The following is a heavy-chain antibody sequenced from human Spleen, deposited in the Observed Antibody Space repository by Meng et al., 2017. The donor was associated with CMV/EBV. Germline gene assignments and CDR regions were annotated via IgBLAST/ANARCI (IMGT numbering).Heavy chain of an antibody. Sequence: GESLKISCAASGFTFSSYTMTWVRQAPGKGLEWVSGVSGSGASTYYADSVKGRFSISRDNSKNTVYLQINSLSAEDTAVYYCAKDYCGGDCYEGYFDLWGRGTLVTVSS. CDR1: GFTFSSYT. J-gene: IGHJ2*01. V-gene: IGHV3-23*01. CDR2: VSGSGAST. CDR3: AKDYCGGDCYEGYFDL. D-gene: IGHD2-21*01.